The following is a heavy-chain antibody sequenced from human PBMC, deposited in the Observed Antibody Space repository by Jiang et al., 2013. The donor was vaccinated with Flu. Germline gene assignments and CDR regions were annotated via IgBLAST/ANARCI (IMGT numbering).Heavy chain of an antibody. CDR3: AGTTWGYYYYGMDV. D-gene: IGHD1-1*01. V-gene: IGHV1-46*01. CDR2: INPSGGST. J-gene: IGHJ6*02. Sequence: WVRQAPGQGLEWMGIINPSGGSTSYAQKFQGRVTMTRDTSTSTVYMELSSLRSEDTAVYYCAGTTWGYYYYGMDVWGQGTTVTVSS.